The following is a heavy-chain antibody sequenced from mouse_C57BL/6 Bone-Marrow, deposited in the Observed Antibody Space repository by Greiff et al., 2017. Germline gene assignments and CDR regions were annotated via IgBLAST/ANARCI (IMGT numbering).Heavy chain of an antibody. J-gene: IGHJ2*01. Sequence: EVKLVESGGDLVKPGGSLKLSCAASGFTFSSYGMSWVRQTPDKRLEWVATISSGGSYTYYPDSVKGRFTISRDNAKNTLYLQMSSLKSEDTAMYYCARLKGDFDYWGQGTTLTVSS. V-gene: IGHV5-6*01. CDR2: ISSGGSYT. CDR3: ARLKGDFDY. D-gene: IGHD1-3*01. CDR1: GFTFSSYG.